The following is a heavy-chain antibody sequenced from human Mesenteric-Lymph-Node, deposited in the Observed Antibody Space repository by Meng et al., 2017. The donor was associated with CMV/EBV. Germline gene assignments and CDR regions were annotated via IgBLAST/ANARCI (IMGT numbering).Heavy chain of an antibody. D-gene: IGHD3-3*01. CDR1: GGSFSGYY. V-gene: IGHV4-34*01. Sequence: SETLSLTCAVYGGSFSGYYWSWIRQPPGKGLEWIGEINHSGSTNYNPSLKSRVTISVDTSKNQFSLKLSTVTAADTAVYYCARDRADFWSGYYGHWGQGTLVTVSS. CDR2: INHSGST. CDR3: ARDRADFWSGYYGH. J-gene: IGHJ4*02.